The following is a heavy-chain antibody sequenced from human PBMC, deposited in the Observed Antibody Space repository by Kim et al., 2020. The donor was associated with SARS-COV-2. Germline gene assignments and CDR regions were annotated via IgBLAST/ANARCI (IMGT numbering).Heavy chain of an antibody. V-gene: IGHV3-11*01. CDR3: ARVGYSSSWYPRWGMDV. CDR1: GFTFSDYY. D-gene: IGHD6-13*01. CDR2: ISSSGSTI. J-gene: IGHJ6*02. Sequence: GGSLRLSCEASGFTFSDYYMSWIRQAPGKGLEWVSYISSSGSTIYYADSVKGRFTISRDNAKNSLYLQMNSLRAEDTAVYYCARVGYSSSWYPRWGMDVWGQGTTVTVSS.